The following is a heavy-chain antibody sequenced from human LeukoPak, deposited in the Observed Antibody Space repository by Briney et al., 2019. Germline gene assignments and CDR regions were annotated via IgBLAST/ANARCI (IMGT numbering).Heavy chain of an antibody. CDR3: ARGVGGSTY. CDR2: IYHSGST. J-gene: IGHJ4*02. D-gene: IGHD3-3*01. Sequence: SETLSLTCTVSGDSISSSSYYWGWIRQPPWKGLEWIGSIYHSGSTYYNPSLKSRVTISVDTSKNQCSLKLSSVTAADTAVYYCARGVGGSTYWGQGTLVTVSS. V-gene: IGHV4-39*01. CDR1: GDSISSSSYY.